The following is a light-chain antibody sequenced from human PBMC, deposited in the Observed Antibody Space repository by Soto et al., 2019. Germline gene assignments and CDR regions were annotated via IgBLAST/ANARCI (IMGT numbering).Light chain of an antibody. J-gene: IGKJ1*01. V-gene: IGKV3-15*01. CDR1: QRVSSN. CDR2: RAS. CDR3: HQYNNWPET. Sequence: DILMTQSPATLSLSPGGRATLSCRASQRVSSNLAWYQQKPGQAPRLLIQRASTRATGIPARFSGSGSATEFTLTIGSLQSADFAVYFCHQYNNWPETFGRGTKVEIK.